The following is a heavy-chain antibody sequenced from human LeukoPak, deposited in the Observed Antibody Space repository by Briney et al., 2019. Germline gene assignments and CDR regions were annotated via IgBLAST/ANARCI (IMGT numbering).Heavy chain of an antibody. Sequence: SETLSLTCAVSGGSISSGGYSWSWIRQPPGKGLEWIGYIYHSGSTYYNPSLKSRVTISVDRSKNQFSLELSSVTAADTAVYYCARGSATVTTEDYLDYWGQGTLVTVSS. J-gene: IGHJ4*02. CDR1: GGSISSGGYS. D-gene: IGHD4-17*01. CDR3: ARGSATVTTEDYLDY. V-gene: IGHV4-30-2*01. CDR2: IYHSGST.